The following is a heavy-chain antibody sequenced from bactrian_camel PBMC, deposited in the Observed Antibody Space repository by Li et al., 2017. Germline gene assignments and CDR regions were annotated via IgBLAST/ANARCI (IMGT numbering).Heavy chain of an antibody. CDR2: INGDGSI. V-gene: IGHV3S53*01. D-gene: IGHD2*01. CDR1: GYPLVKNC. Sequence: HVQLVESGGDSVQAGGSLRLSCAASGYPLVKNCMGWFRQAPGKEREGVATINGDGSIMYADSVKGRFTISKDGAKNTMYLQMNNRKPEDTAMYYCSLDGVGSWGQGTQVTVS. CDR3: SLDGVGS. J-gene: IGHJ4*01.